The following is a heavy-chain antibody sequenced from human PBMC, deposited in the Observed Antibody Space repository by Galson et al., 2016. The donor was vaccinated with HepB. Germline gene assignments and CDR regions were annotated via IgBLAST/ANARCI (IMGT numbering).Heavy chain of an antibody. V-gene: IGHV3-23*01. Sequence: SLRLSCAASGFTFGSYAMTWVRQAPGKGLEWVSSITGSTGVTYYADSVRGRFTISRDSSKNTLYLQMKSLRAEDTALYYCARDRASVPDAFDIWGQGTVVTVSS. CDR3: ARDRASVPDAFDI. CDR2: ITGSTGVT. D-gene: IGHD2-2*01. CDR1: GFTFGSYA. J-gene: IGHJ3*02.